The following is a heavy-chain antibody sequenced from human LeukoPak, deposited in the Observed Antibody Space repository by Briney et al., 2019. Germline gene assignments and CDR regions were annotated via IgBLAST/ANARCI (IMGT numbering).Heavy chain of an antibody. CDR1: GASISRYY. Sequence: SETLSLTCTVSGASISRYYWSWIRQPPGKGLEWIGYFHHSGNTNYNPSLSSRITMSVDTSKNQFSLKLNSVTAADTAIYFCARRAAALDHWGQGTLVTVSS. CDR3: ARRAAALDH. V-gene: IGHV4-59*08. D-gene: IGHD6-13*01. CDR2: FHHSGNT. J-gene: IGHJ4*02.